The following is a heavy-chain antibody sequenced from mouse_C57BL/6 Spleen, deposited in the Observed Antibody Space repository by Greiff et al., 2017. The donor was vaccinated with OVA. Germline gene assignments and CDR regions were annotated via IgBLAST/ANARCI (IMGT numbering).Heavy chain of an antibody. CDR2: IYPGSGNT. Sequence: QVQPQQSGAELVRPGASVKLSCKASGYTFTDYYINWVKQRPGQGLEWIARIYPGSGNTYYNEKFKGKATLTAEKSSSTAYMQLSSLTSEDSAVYFCARDGSSFSYFDYWGQGTTLTVSS. CDR1: GYTFTDYY. V-gene: IGHV1-76*01. J-gene: IGHJ2*01. CDR3: ARDGSSFSYFDY. D-gene: IGHD1-1*01.